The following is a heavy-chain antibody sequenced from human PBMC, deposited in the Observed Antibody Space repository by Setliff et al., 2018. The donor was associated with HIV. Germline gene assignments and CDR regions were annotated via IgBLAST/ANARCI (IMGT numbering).Heavy chain of an antibody. CDR1: GFTFSDYA. Sequence: PGGSLRLSCAASGFTFSDYAIHWVRQAPGKGLEWVSFISYDGSNKYYTDSVKDRFAISRDNSKNTLYLQMNSLRAEDTAVYYCAKNDILTGYYKGVDYWGQGTLVTVSS. CDR3: AKNDILTGYYKGVDY. CDR2: ISYDGSNK. D-gene: IGHD3-9*01. J-gene: IGHJ4*02. V-gene: IGHV3-30*09.